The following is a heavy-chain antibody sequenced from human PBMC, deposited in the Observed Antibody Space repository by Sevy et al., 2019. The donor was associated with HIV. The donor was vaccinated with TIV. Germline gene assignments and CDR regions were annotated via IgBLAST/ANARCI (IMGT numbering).Heavy chain of an antibody. CDR1: RFTFSSYA. J-gene: IGHJ3*02. Sequence: GGSLRLSCAASRFTFSSYAMSWVRLAPGKGLEWVSAISAGGSTFYADFVKARFTISRDNYKNTLYLQMNSLRVEDTAVYYCAKFFPHDAFDIWGQGTMVTVSS. CDR2: ISAGGST. D-gene: IGHD3-3*01. V-gene: IGHV3-23*01. CDR3: AKFFPHDAFDI.